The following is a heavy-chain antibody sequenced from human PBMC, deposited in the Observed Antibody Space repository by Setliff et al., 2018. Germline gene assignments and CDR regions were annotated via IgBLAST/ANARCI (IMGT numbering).Heavy chain of an antibody. CDR3: ARDPLTTNRRRAFDI. CDR1: GFTFSDYY. V-gene: IGHV4-31*02. Sequence: LRLSCAASGFTFSDYYMSWIRQHPGKGLEWIGYIYYSGSTYYNPSLKSRVTISVDTSKNQFSLKLSSVTAADTVVYYCARDPLTTNRRRAFDIWGQGTMVTVSS. D-gene: IGHD4-17*01. CDR2: IYYSGST. J-gene: IGHJ3*02.